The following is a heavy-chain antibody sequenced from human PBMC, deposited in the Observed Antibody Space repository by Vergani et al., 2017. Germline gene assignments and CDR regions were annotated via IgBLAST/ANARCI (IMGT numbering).Heavy chain of an antibody. CDR2: ISSSSSYI. D-gene: IGHD5-12*01. CDR3: AXDITLRSGYDTPSP. Sequence: EVQLVESGGGLVKPGGSLRLSCAASGFTFSSYSMNWVRQAPGKGLEWVSSISSSSSYIYYADSVKGRFTISRDNAKNSLYLQMNSLRAEDTAVYYCAXDITLRSGYDTPSPWGQGTLVTVSS. CDR1: GFTFSSYS. J-gene: IGHJ5*02. V-gene: IGHV3-21*01.